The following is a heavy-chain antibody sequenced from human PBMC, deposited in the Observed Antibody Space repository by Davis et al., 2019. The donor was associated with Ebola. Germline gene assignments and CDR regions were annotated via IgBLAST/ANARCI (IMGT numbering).Heavy chain of an antibody. D-gene: IGHD3-10*01. Sequence: SGPTLVKPTHTLTLTCTFSGFSLSTSGVCVSWIRQPPGKALEWLALIDWEDDKYYSPSLKTRLTISKDTSKNQVVLTLTNMDPVDTAAYYCARTITLVRGLAPDYWGQGTLVTVSS. CDR2: IDWEDDK. CDR1: GFSLSTSGVC. V-gene: IGHV2-70*01. J-gene: IGHJ4*02. CDR3: ARTITLVRGLAPDY.